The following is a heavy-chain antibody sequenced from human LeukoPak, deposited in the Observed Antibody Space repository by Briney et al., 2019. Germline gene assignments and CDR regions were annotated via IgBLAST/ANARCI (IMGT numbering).Heavy chain of an antibody. D-gene: IGHD3-3*01. CDR1: GFPFSSYA. J-gene: IGHJ4*02. CDR2: ISGSGGST. Sequence: PWGSLSLSCAASGFPFSSYAMSWVRQAPGKGLEWVSTISGSGGSTDYADSVKGRFTISRDNSKNTLYLQMDSLGAEDTAEYYCATMGYDFWSGYWPDYWGQGTLVTVSS. CDR3: ATMGYDFWSGYWPDY. V-gene: IGHV3-23*01.